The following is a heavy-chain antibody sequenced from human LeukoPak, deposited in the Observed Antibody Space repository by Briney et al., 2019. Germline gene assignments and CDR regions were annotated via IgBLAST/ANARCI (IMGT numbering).Heavy chain of an antibody. CDR1: GYTFTSYD. CDR3: ATYYYDSSGYLIDAFDL. J-gene: IGHJ3*01. D-gene: IGHD3-22*01. Sequence: ASVKVSCKASGYTFTSYDINWVRQATGQGLEWMGWMNPNSGNTGYAQKFQGRVTMTRNTSISTAYMELSSLRSEDTAVYYCATYYYDSSGYLIDAFDLWGQGTMVTVSS. V-gene: IGHV1-8*01. CDR2: MNPNSGNT.